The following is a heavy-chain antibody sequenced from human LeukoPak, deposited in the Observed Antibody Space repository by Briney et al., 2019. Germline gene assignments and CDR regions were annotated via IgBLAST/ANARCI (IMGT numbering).Heavy chain of an antibody. V-gene: IGHV1-2*02. CDR3: ARRSWYGGNDAFDI. CDR2: INPNSGGT. J-gene: IGHJ3*02. CDR1: GYTFTGYY. Sequence: ASVKVSCKASGYTFTGYYMHWVRQAPGQGLEWMGWINPNSGGTNYAQKFQGRLTMTRDTSISTAYMELSRLRSDDTAVYYCARRSWYGGNDAFDIWGQGTMVTVSS. D-gene: IGHD6-13*01.